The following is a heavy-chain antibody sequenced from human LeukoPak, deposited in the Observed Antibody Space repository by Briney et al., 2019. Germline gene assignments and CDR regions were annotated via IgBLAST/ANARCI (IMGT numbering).Heavy chain of an antibody. D-gene: IGHD2-21*02. CDR3: ARVVPPYCGGDCYSPVDY. CDR1: GFTFDDYA. V-gene: IGHV3-74*01. Sequence: GGSLRLSCAASGFTFDDYAMSWVRQTPGKGLEWVSRINSDGSSTSYADSVKGRFTISRDNAKNTLYLQMNSLRAEDTAVYYCARVVPPYCGGDCYSPVDYWGQGTLVTVSS. J-gene: IGHJ4*02. CDR2: INSDGSST.